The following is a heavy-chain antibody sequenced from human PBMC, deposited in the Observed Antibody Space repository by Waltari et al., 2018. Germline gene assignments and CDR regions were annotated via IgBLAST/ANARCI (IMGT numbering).Heavy chain of an antibody. CDR1: GGSISSHY. D-gene: IGHD5-12*01. J-gene: IGHJ4*02. V-gene: IGHV4-59*11. Sequence: QVQLQESGPGLVKPSETLSLTCTVSGGSISSHYWSWIRQPPGKGLEWIGYIYYSGSTNYNPSLKSRVTISVDTSKSQFSLKLSSVTAADTAVYYCARGREYSGYSDYWGQGTLVTVSS. CDR2: IYYSGST. CDR3: ARGREYSGYSDY.